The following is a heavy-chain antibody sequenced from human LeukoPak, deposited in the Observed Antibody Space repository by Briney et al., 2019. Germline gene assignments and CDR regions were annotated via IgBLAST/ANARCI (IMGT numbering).Heavy chain of an antibody. V-gene: IGHV1-69*13. Sequence: SVKVSCKASGGTFANYAISWVRKAPGQGLEWMGGIIPIFGTGDSAQKFQGRLIITADESTRTTYMELSSLRSEDTAVYYCAKGHDDFRQFDYWGQGTLITVSS. D-gene: IGHD3-3*01. J-gene: IGHJ4*02. CDR3: AKGHDDFRQFDY. CDR1: GGTFANYA. CDR2: IIPIFGTG.